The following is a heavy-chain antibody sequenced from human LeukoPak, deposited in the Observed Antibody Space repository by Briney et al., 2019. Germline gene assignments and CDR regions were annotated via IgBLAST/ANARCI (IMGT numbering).Heavy chain of an antibody. V-gene: IGHV3-30*18. CDR3: AKDSCGGDCYSFDY. CDR1: GFXFSGYG. J-gene: IGHJ4*02. Sequence: GRSLRLSCAASGFXFSGYGIHWVRQAPGKGLEWVAVISYDGSHKYYADSVKGRFTISRGSSKNTLYLQMNSLRAEDTAVYYCAKDSCGGDCYSFDYWGQGTLVTVSS. D-gene: IGHD2-21*02. CDR2: ISYDGSHK.